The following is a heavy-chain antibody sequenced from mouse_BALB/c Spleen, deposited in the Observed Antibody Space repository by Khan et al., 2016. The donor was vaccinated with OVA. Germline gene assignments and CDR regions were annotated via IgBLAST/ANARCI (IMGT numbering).Heavy chain of an antibody. J-gene: IGHJ1*01. D-gene: IGHD2-4*01. CDR1: GFTFSSFG. V-gene: IGHV5-17*02. CDR3: ARSLIATWYFDV. CDR2: ISSGSATI. Sequence: EVELVESGGGLVQPGGSRKLSCAASGFTFSSFGMHWVRQAPEKGLEWVAYISSGSATIYYADIVQGRFTISRDNTKNTLFLQMTSLRSEDTAIYYCARSLIATWYFDVWGAGTTVTVSS.